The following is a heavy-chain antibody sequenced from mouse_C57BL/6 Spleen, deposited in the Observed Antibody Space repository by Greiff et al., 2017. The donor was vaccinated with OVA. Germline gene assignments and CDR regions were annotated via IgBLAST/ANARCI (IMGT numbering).Heavy chain of an antibody. Sequence: QVQLQQSGAELVRPGTSVKMSCKASGYTFTNYWIGWAKQRPGHGLEWIGDIYPGGGYTNYNEKFKGKATLTADKSSRTAYMQFSSLTSEDSALYYCARGGTTVVEGSWFAYWGQGTLVTVSA. D-gene: IGHD1-1*01. CDR1: GYTFTNYW. CDR3: ARGGTTVVEGSWFAY. V-gene: IGHV1-63*01. J-gene: IGHJ3*01. CDR2: IYPGGGYT.